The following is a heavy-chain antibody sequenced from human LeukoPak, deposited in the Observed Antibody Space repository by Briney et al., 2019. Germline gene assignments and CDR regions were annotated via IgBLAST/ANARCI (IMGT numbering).Heavy chain of an antibody. D-gene: IGHD5-18*01. CDR2: IIPIFGTA. J-gene: IGHJ6*02. CDR3: ARQRGYSYGHYYYGMDV. CDR1: GGTFSSYA. V-gene: IGHV1-69*13. Sequence: SVKVSCKASGGTFSSYATSWVRQAPGQGLEWMGGIIPIFGTANYAQKFQGRVTITADESTSTAYMELSSLRSEDTAVYHCARQRGYSYGHYYYGMDVWGQGTTVTVSS.